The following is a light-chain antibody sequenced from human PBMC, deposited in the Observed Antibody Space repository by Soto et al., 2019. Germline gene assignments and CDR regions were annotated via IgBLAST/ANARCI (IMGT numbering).Light chain of an antibody. V-gene: IGLV2-14*03. J-gene: IGLJ1*01. CDR1: SSDVGGYNY. CDR3: SSYTTSNTRQIV. Sequence: QPGLNQPASVYGSTAQSITISCNGTSSDVGGYNYVSWYQHHPGKAPKLIIYGVTNRPSGVSNPFSGSKSGNTASLTISGLQPEEEADYYCSSYTTSNTRQIVFGTGTKVTV. CDR2: GVT.